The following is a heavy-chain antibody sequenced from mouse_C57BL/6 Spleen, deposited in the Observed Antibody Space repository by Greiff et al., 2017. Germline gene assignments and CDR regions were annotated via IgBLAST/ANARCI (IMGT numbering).Heavy chain of an antibody. V-gene: IGHV5S21*01. CDR1: GYTFSSYA. D-gene: IGHD1-1*01. CDR2: ISSGGGYT. Sequence: EVKLMQPGEGLVKPGGSLKLSCEASGYTFSSYAMSWVRQTPGQRLEWVGYISSGGGYTYYADTVKGRSTISRDKAWNTPYLQMSSLKSEDTAIYYCARDEGDDCYGASFAYWGQGTLVTVSA. CDR3: ARDEGDDCYGASFAY. J-gene: IGHJ3*01.